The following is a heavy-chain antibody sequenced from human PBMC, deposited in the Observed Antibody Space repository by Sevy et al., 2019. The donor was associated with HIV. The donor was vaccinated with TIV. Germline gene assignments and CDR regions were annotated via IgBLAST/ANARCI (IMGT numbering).Heavy chain of an antibody. J-gene: IGHJ4*02. CDR1: GFTFSSYS. Sequence: GGSLRLSCAASGFTFSSYSMNWVRQAPGKGLEWVSSISSSSSYIYYADSVKGRFTISRDNAKNSLYLQMNSLRAEDTAVYYCARELGEEAAVDYWGQGTLVTVSS. V-gene: IGHV3-21*01. D-gene: IGHD6-13*01. CDR2: ISSSSSYI. CDR3: ARELGEEAAVDY.